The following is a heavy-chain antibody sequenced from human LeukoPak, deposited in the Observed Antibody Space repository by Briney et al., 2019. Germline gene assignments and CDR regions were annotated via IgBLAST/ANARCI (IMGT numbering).Heavy chain of an antibody. CDR3: AKERITVTDAEYFQH. D-gene: IGHD4-11*01. V-gene: IGHV3-23*01. CDR1: GFTFSSYA. J-gene: IGHJ1*01. CDR2: ISGSGGST. Sequence: GVSLRLSCAASGFTFSSYAMSRVRQAPGKGLEWVSAISGSGGSTYYADSVKGRFTISRDNSKNTLYLQMNSLRAEDTAVYYCAKERITVTDAEYFQHWGQGTLVTVSS.